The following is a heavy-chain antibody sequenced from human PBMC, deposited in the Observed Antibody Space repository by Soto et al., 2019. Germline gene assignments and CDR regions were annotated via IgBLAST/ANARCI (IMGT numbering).Heavy chain of an antibody. CDR3: ATYRGSSSYYYGMDV. CDR2: IIGRAYTT. V-gene: IGHV3-23*01. CDR1: GFTFSSYT. D-gene: IGHD6-6*01. J-gene: IGHJ6*02. Sequence: GGALRXSCAASGFTFSSYTMSWVRXAPGEGLEWVSAIIGRAYTTYYADSVKGRFTISRDNSKNTLYLQMNSLRDEDTAAYYCATYRGSSSYYYGMDVWRQGTTVTVSS.